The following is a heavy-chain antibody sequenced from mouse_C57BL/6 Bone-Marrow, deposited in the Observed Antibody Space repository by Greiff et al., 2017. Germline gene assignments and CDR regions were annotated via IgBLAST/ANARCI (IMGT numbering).Heavy chain of an antibody. Sequence: QVQLKESGPGLVKPSQSLSITCTVSGFSLTSYGVHWVRQSPGKGLEWLGVIWRGGSTDYNAAFMSRLCITKDNSKGQIFFRINSLQADDTARYDGARNMLGSYYTMDYWGQGTSVTVSS. V-gene: IGHV2-5*01. D-gene: IGHD6-5*01. CDR3: ARNMLGSYYTMDY. CDR2: IWRGGST. CDR1: GFSLTSYG. J-gene: IGHJ4*01.